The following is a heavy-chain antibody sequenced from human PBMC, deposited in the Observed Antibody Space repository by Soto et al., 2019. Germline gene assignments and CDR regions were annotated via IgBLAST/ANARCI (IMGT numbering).Heavy chain of an antibody. CDR3: ARQGSGSNS. Sequence: SVKVSCKASGGSFSNFGISWVRQAPGQGLEWMGGIVPVFGRPNYAQRFRGRLTITADESTSTGYMELISLRSDDTAVYYCARQGSGSNSWGQGTQVTVS. CDR1: GGSFSNFG. J-gene: IGHJ5*02. CDR2: IVPVFGRP. D-gene: IGHD5-12*01. V-gene: IGHV1-69*13.